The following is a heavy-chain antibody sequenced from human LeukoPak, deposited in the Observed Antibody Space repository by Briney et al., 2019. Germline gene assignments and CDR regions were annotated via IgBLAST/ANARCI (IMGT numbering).Heavy chain of an antibody. V-gene: IGHV4-4*07. J-gene: IGHJ4*02. Sequence: SETLSLTCTVSGGSISSYYWTWIRQPAGKGLEWIGRFYSTGSTNYNPSLKSRVTMSVDTSKNQFSLKLSSVTAADTAVHYCARDQYSGSLDYWGQGTLVTVSS. CDR3: ARDQYSGSLDY. CDR1: GGSISSYY. CDR2: FYSTGST. D-gene: IGHD1-26*01.